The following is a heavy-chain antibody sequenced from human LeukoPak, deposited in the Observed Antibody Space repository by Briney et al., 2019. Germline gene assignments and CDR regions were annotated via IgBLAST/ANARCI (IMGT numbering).Heavy chain of an antibody. J-gene: IGHJ6*04. D-gene: IGHD4-17*01. CDR2: ISGSGGST. CDR3: VKAIDYGDWGAGCFMDV. CDR1: GFTLSRYA. V-gene: IGHV3-23*01. Sequence: GRTLRLSCAASGFTLSRYAMSWVRHARAKGREWGSAISGSGGSTYYADPAKGRFTISRDNTKNTLYLQMNSLRPEHPRAYYCVKAIDYGDWGAGCFMDVWGKGNTVTVSS.